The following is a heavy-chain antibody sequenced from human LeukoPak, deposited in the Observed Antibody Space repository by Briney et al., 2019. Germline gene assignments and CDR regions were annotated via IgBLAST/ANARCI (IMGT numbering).Heavy chain of an antibody. J-gene: IGHJ4*02. D-gene: IGHD5-18*01. CDR1: GYTFTSYF. CDR2: INPSGGST. V-gene: IGHV1-46*01. Sequence: ASVKVSCKASGYTFTSYFIHWVRQAPGQGLEWMGIINPSGGSTSYAQKFQGRVTMTRDTSTSTVYMELSSLRSEDTAVYYCARDQYTYGYYYWGQGTLVTVPS. CDR3: ARDQYTYGYYY.